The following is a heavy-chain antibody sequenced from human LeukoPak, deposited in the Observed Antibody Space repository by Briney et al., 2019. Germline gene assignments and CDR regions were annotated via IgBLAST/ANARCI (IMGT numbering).Heavy chain of an antibody. CDR3: ARKGSGTYAFDY. J-gene: IGHJ4*02. CDR1: GYSISSSNW. V-gene: IGHV4-28*01. CDR2: IYSGGST. D-gene: IGHD1-26*01. Sequence: PSDTLSLTCAVSGYSISSSNWWGWIRQPPGKGLEWIGYIYSGGSTYYNPSLKSRVTMSVDTSKNQFALKLSSVTAVDTAVYYCARKGSGTYAFDYWGQGSLVTVSS.